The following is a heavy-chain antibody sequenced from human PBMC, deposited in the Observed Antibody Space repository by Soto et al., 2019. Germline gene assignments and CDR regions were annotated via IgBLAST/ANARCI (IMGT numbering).Heavy chain of an antibody. D-gene: IGHD3-22*01. Sequence: QVQLQESGPGLVKPSQTLSLTCTVSGGSISSGDYYWSWIRQPPGKGLEWIGYIYYSGSTYYNPSLKSRVTISVATSKNQFSLKLSSVTAADTAVYYCARDRGQLVVVSLPPADAFDIWGQWTMVTVSS. CDR2: IYYSGST. CDR3: ARDRGQLVVVSLPPADAFDI. J-gene: IGHJ3*02. CDR1: GGSISSGDYY. V-gene: IGHV4-30-4*01.